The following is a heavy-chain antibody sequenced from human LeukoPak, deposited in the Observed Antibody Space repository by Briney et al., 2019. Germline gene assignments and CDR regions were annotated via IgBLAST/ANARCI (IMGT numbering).Heavy chain of an antibody. Sequence: PSETLSLTCAVSGYSISSGYYWGWIRQPPGKGLEWIGSIYHSGSTYYNPSLKSRVTISVDTSKNQFSLKLSSVTAADTAVYYCARLKDNWNDGAFDIWGQGTMVTVSS. V-gene: IGHV4-38-2*01. CDR1: GYSISSGYY. D-gene: IGHD1-20*01. CDR2: IYHSGST. CDR3: ARLKDNWNDGAFDI. J-gene: IGHJ3*02.